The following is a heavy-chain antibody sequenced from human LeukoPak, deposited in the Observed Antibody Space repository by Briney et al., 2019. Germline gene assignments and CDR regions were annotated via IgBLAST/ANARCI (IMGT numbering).Heavy chain of an antibody. J-gene: IGHJ3*02. CDR2: IWYDGSNK. V-gene: IGHV3-33*01. D-gene: IGHD3-10*01. CDR1: GFTFSSYG. CDR3: ARDSPIYGSGSFAFDI. Sequence: GRSLRLSCAASGFTFSSYGMHWVRQAPGKGLEWVAVIWYDGSNKYYADSVKGRFTISRDNSKNTLYLQMNSLRAEDTAVYYCARDSPIYGSGSFAFDIWGQGTMVTVSS.